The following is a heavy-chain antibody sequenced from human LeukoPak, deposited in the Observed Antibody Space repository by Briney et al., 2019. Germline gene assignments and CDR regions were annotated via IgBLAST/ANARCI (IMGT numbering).Heavy chain of an antibody. CDR3: ARVRVGSGSSHAADAFDI. J-gene: IGHJ3*02. V-gene: IGHV3-74*01. Sequence: GGSLRLSCAASGFTFSSYWMHWVRQAPGKGLVWVSRIYNDGSSTSYADSVKGRFTISRDSAKSTLYLQMNSLRAEDTAVYYCARVRVGSGSSHAADAFDIWGQGTMVTVSS. D-gene: IGHD1-26*01. CDR1: GFTFSSYW. CDR2: IYNDGSST.